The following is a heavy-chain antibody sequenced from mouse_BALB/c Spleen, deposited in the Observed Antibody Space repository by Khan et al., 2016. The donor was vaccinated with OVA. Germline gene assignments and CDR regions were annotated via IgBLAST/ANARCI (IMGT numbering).Heavy chain of an antibody. D-gene: IGHD2-3*01. J-gene: IGHJ2*01. CDR2: ISTYSGNT. CDR1: GYTFTDYA. CDR3: TRPAYDGYYDY. V-gene: IGHV1S137*01. Sequence: QVQLKESGPELVRPGVSVKISCKGSGYTFTDYAMHWVKQSHAKSLEWIGLISTYSGNTNYKQKFKGKATMTVDKSSSTAYMELARLTSEDSAIXYCTRPAYDGYYDYWGQGTILTVSS.